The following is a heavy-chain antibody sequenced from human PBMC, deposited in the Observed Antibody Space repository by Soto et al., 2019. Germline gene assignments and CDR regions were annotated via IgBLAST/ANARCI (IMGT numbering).Heavy chain of an antibody. CDR2: IKSKTDGGTT. CDR3: TTDDPGYSSSWYFQFHYGMDV. CDR1: DFTFSNAW. D-gene: IGHD6-13*01. Sequence: GGSLRLSCAASDFTFSNAWMNWVRQAPGKGLEWVGRIKSKTDGGTTDYAAPVKGRFTISRDDSKNTLYLQMNSLKTEDTAVYYCTTDDPGYSSSWYFQFHYGMDVWGQGTTVTVSS. V-gene: IGHV3-15*07. J-gene: IGHJ6*02.